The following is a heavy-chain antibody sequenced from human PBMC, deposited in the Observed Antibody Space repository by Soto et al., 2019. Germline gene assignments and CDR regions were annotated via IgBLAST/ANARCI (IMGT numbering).Heavy chain of an antibody. Sequence: QITLKESGPTLVKPTQTLTLTCTFSGFSLSTNRVGVGWIRQPPGKALEWLALVYWDDDKRYSPYLKSRLTITKDTPKNQVVLTMTNVDPVDTATYYCAHSPYPSSREFDYWGQGTLVTVSS. CDR1: GFSLSTNRVG. CDR3: AHSPYPSSREFDY. D-gene: IGHD6-13*01. J-gene: IGHJ4*02. V-gene: IGHV2-5*02. CDR2: VYWDDDK.